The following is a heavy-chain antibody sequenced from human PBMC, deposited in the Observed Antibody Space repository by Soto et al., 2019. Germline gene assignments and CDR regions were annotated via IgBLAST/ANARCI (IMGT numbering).Heavy chain of an antibody. J-gene: IGHJ5*02. CDR2: A. Sequence: ANYAQKFQGRVTIIADESTSTVYMEVSSLRSEDTAVFYCARVRGQYNSAHYNWFDPWGQGTLVIVSS. D-gene: IGHD1-20*01. V-gene: IGHV1-69*01. CDR3: ARVRGQYNSAHYNWFDP.